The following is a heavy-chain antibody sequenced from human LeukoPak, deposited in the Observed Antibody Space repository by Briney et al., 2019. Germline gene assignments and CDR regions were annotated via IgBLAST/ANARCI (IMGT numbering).Heavy chain of an antibody. Sequence: PGGSLRLSCAVSGFTSSSYAMSWVRQAPGEGLEWVSSISGSGGTTYYVDSVKGRFTISRDNSKNALYLQMNSLRAEDTALYYCAKGFYSGTYPYYFDYWGQGTLVTVSS. D-gene: IGHD3-10*01. CDR2: ISGSGGTT. CDR3: AKGFYSGTYPYYFDY. V-gene: IGHV3-23*01. J-gene: IGHJ4*02. CDR1: GFTSSSYA.